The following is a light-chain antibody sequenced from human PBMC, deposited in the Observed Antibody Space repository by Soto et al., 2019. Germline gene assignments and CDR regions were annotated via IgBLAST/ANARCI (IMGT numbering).Light chain of an antibody. CDR2: EVS. J-gene: IGLJ1*01. Sequence: QSVLTQPPSASGSPGQSVTISCTGTSSDVGGYNYVSWYQQHPGKAPKLMIYEVSKRPPGVPDRFSGSKSGNTASLTVSGLQAEDEVDYYCTSYAGSNNLGVFGTGTKDTDL. CDR3: TSYAGSNNLGV. V-gene: IGLV2-8*01. CDR1: SSDVGGYNY.